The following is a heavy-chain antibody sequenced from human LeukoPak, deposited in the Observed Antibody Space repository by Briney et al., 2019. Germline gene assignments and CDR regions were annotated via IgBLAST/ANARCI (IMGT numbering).Heavy chain of an antibody. J-gene: IGHJ4*02. CDR1: GGSFSGYY. Sequence: SETLSLTCAVYGGSFSGYYWSWIRQPPGKGLEWIGEINHSGSTNYNPSLKSRVTISVDTSKNQFSLKLSSVTAADTAVYYCARGLGYDFWSGYYWYFDYWGQGTLVTVSS. D-gene: IGHD3-3*01. CDR3: ARGLGYDFWSGYYWYFDY. CDR2: INHSGST. V-gene: IGHV4-34*01.